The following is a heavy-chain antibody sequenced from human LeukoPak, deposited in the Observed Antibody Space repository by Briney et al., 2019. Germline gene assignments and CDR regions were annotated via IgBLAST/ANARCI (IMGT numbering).Heavy chain of an antibody. CDR1: GFTFDDYG. D-gene: IGHD2-2*01. J-gene: IGHJ6*02. Sequence: GGSLRLSCAASGFTFDDYGMSWVRQAPGKGLEWVSAISGGGGSTCYADSVKGRFTISRDNSKNTLYLQMNSLRAEDTAVYYCAKFHFVVVPAVMDVWGQGNTVTVSS. CDR2: ISGGGGST. CDR3: AKFHFVVVPAVMDV. V-gene: IGHV3-23*01.